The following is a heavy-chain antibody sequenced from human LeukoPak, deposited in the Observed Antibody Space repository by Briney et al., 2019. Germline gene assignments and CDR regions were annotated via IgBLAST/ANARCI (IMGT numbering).Heavy chain of an antibody. CDR1: GYTFTGYY. CDR2: INPNSGDT. D-gene: IGHD3-3*01. J-gene: IGHJ4*02. CDR3: ARGTFYDFWSGDSDY. Sequence: GVSVKVSCKTSGYTFTGYYIHWVRQAPGQGLEWMGRINPNSGDTNYAQKFQGRVTMTRDTSISTAYMDLSRLKSDDTAVYYCARGTFYDFWSGDSDYWGQGTLVTVSS. V-gene: IGHV1-2*06.